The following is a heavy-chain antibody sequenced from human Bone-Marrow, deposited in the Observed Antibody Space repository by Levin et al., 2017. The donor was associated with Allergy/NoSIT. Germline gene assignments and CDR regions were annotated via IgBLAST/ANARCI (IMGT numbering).Heavy chain of an antibody. Sequence: LSLTCAVSGFRFSDPYMDWVRQAPGKGLEWVGRSRNKANSYNTEFAASVRGRFTISRDESKNLLFLQMSSLKSEDTAVYYCVRGDGYCLSPTCYRWFDVWGHGTLVTVSS. V-gene: IGHV3-72*01. CDR2: SRNKANSYNT. CDR3: VRGDGYCLSPTCYRWFDV. D-gene: IGHD5-24*01. CDR1: GFRFSDPY. J-gene: IGHJ5*01.